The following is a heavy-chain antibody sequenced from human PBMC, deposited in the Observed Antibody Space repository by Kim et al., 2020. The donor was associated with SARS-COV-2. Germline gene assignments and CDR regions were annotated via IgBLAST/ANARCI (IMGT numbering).Heavy chain of an antibody. J-gene: IGHJ6*01. CDR1: GYSIGDYP. Sequence: GGSLRLSCASSGYSIGDYPMTWFRQAPGKGLEWITFMRSKSYGGTTEYAASVRGRFTISRADSKNIAFLHMDSLTTDDTAMYYCAKRRCSGGHCYGHGM. CDR3: AKRRCSGGHCYGHGM. V-gene: IGHV3-49*03. CDR2: MRSKSYGGTT. D-gene: IGHD2-21*01.